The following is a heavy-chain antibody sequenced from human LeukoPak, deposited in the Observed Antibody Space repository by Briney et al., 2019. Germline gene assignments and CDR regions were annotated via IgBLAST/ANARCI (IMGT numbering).Heavy chain of an antibody. V-gene: IGHV3-23*01. CDR2: IGTGSSST. CDR1: GFTFSNHA. CDR3: AKRTYCGSDCYFDF. D-gene: IGHD2-21*02. Sequence: GGSLRLSCAASGFTFSNHAMSWVRQAPGKGLEWVSAIGTGSSSTYYADSVKGRFTISRDNSKNTVYLQMTNLRAEDTALYYCAKRTYCGSDCYFDFWGQGTLVTASS. J-gene: IGHJ4*02.